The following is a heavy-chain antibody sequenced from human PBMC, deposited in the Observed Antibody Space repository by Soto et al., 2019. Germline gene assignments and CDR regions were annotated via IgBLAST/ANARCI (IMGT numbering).Heavy chain of an antibody. CDR1: GFTFSSYA. J-gene: IGHJ4*02. Sequence: QVQLVESGGGVVQPGRSLRLSCAASGFTFSSYAMHWVRQAPGKGLEWVAVISYDGSNKYYADSVKGRFTISRDNSKNTLYLQMNSLRAEDTAVYYWARGGDVRSGGDYWGQGTLVTVAS. D-gene: IGHD2-15*01. V-gene: IGHV3-30-3*01. CDR2: ISYDGSNK. CDR3: ARGGDVRSGGDY.